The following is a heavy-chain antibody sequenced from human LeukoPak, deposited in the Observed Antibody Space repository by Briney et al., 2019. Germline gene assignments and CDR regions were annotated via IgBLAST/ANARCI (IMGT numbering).Heavy chain of an antibody. J-gene: IGHJ3*02. CDR3: AKMGGRFRFGEPFSPFDAFDI. CDR2: ISGSGGST. Sequence: GGSLRLSCAASGFTFSSYVMNWVRQAPGKGLEWVSGISGSGGSTYYADSVKGRFTISRDNSKNTLYLQMNSLRAEDTAVYYCAKMGGRFRFGEPFSPFDAFDIWGQGTMVTVSS. CDR1: GFTFSSYV. D-gene: IGHD3-10*01. V-gene: IGHV3-23*01.